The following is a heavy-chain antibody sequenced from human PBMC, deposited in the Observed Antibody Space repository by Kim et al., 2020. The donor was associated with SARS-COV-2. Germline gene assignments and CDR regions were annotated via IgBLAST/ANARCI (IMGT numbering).Heavy chain of an antibody. CDR3: ARTMVRRGWFDP. Sequence: SETLSLTCTVSGGSISSGGYYWSWIRQHPGKGLEWIGYIYYSGSTYYNPSLKSRVTISVDTSKNQFSLKLSSVTAADTAVYYCARTMVRRGWFDPWGQGTLVTVSS. CDR2: IYYSGST. J-gene: IGHJ5*02. D-gene: IGHD3-10*01. V-gene: IGHV4-31*03. CDR1: GGSISSGGYY.